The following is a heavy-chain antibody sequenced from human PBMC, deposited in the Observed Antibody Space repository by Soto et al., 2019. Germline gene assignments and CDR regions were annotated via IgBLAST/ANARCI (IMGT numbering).Heavy chain of an antibody. J-gene: IGHJ4*02. CDR1: GGSIKVGGYY. CDR3: ARLAYSHYST. D-gene: IGHD5-12*01. CDR2: IYYSGTT. Sequence: SETLSLTCTVSGGSIKVGGYYWGWIRQPPGKGLEWVATIYYSGTTYYDPSLKSRLTISLDTSRNQFSLDLTSVTAADTAVYYCARLAYSHYSTWGQGTLVTVSS. V-gene: IGHV4-39*01.